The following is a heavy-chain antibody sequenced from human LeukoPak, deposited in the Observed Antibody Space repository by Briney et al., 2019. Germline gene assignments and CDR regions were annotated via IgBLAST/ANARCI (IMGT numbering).Heavy chain of an antibody. V-gene: IGHV4-34*01. CDR1: GGSFSGYY. Sequence: SETLSLTCAVYGGSFSGYYWSWIRQPPGKGLEWIGEINHRGSTNYNPSLKSRVTISGDTSKNQFSLKLSSVTAADTAVYYCARRHCSSTSCHTYYGMDVWGQGTTVTVSS. CDR2: INHRGST. D-gene: IGHD2-2*01. J-gene: IGHJ6*02. CDR3: ARRHCSSTSCHTYYGMDV.